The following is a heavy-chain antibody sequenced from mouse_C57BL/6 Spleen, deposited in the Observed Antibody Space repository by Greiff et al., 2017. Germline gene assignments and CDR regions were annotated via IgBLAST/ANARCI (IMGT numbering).Heavy chain of an antibody. Sequence: VQLQQSGAELVRPGASVKLSCTASGFNIKDYYMHWVKQRPEQGLEWIGRIDPEDGDTEYAPKFQGQATMTADTSSNTAYLQPSSLTSEDAAVSYCTTTPSYYGGSYWFAYWGQGTLVTVSA. D-gene: IGHD1-1*01. CDR1: GFNIKDYY. J-gene: IGHJ3*01. CDR2: IDPEDGDT. CDR3: TTTPSYYGGSYWFAY. V-gene: IGHV14-1*01.